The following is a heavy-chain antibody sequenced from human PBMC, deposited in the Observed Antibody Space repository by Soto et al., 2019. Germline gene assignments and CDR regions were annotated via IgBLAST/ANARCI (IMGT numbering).Heavy chain of an antibody. D-gene: IGHD6-19*01. CDR3: AKADGEQWLIPHLDN. CDR1: GFDFKKFA. J-gene: IGHJ4*02. CDR2: VSCCGGST. Sequence: EVHLLESGGGVVQPGGSLRLSCEACGFDFKKFAMGWVRQAPGEGLECVLGVSCCGGSTSYADSVKGRFTLARDDSKNTLSLHLNSLRFEDTARYFCAKADGEQWLIPHLDNWGQGTLVTVS. V-gene: IGHV3-23*01.